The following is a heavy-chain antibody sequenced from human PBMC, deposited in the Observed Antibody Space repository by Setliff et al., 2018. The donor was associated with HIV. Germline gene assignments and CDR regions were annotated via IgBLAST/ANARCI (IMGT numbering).Heavy chain of an antibody. Sequence: ASVKVPCKTSGYDFTGYQIHWVRQAPGQGLEWLGWINPHTGATNYAQNFQGRVIMTREKSVSTAYLDLSGLRSDDTAVYYCSKSMKFYYYGLDVWGPGTAVTVSS. D-gene: IGHD2-8*01. V-gene: IGHV1-2*02. J-gene: IGHJ6*02. CDR1: GYDFTGYQ. CDR2: INPHTGAT. CDR3: SKSMKFYYYGLDV.